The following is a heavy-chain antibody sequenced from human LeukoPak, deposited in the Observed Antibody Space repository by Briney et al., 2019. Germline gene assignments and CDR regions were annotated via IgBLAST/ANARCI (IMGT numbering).Heavy chain of an antibody. CDR2: ISSSGSTI. V-gene: IGHV3-48*03. CDR3: AKDGYSSGWYDLDY. J-gene: IGHJ4*02. D-gene: IGHD6-19*01. CDR1: GFTFSSYE. Sequence: GGSLRLSCAASGFTFSSYEMNWVRQAPGKGLEWVSYISSSGSTIYYADSVKGRFTISRDNSKNTLYLQMNSLRAEDTAVYYCAKDGYSSGWYDLDYWGQGTLVTVSS.